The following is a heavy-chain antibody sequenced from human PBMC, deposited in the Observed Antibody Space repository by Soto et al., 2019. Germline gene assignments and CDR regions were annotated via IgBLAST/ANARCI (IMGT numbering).Heavy chain of an antibody. V-gene: IGHV4-31*03. Sequence: PSETLSLTCTVSLGSISSGGYYWSWIRQHPGKGLWFTGYIYDDGRTYYNPFLKRRITISVDTYKNLFSLKLSFETAADTAVYYCARDGPGNRCIQLDYWGQGTLVTVSS. CDR3: ARDGPGNRCIQLDY. CDR2: IYDDGRT. D-gene: IGHD1-1*01. CDR1: LGSISSGGYY. J-gene: IGHJ4*02.